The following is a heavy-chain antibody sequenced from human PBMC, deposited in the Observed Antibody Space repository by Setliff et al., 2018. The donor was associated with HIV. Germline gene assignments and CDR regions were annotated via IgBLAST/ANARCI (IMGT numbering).Heavy chain of an antibody. D-gene: IGHD2-8*01. CDR1: GDSIGSSSYY. V-gene: IGHV4-39*01. Sequence: SETLSLTCTASGDSIGSSSYYWAWIRQPPGKGLEWIGNIYYSGSTYYNPSLKTRVTISVDGSKNQFSLKLKSVTAADTAVYYCARLTGVDSILLLPTTLPLHAFDIWGQGAVVTVSS. CDR2: IYYSGST. CDR3: ARLTGVDSILLLPTTLPLHAFDI. J-gene: IGHJ3*02.